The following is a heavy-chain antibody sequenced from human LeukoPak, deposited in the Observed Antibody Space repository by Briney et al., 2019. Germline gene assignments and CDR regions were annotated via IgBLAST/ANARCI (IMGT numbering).Heavy chain of an antibody. V-gene: IGHV4-59*01. CDR2: FSYSGST. J-gene: IGHJ4*02. CDR1: GVSISDYH. Sequence: SETLSLTCSVSGVSISDYHWIWIRQPPAKGLEWMGYFSYSGSTRYHPSLKSRVTMSVDTSKNPFSLRLISVAAADTAVYYCARMYSGPSYYFDFWGQGTLVTVSS. D-gene: IGHD1-26*01. CDR3: ARMYSGPSYYFDF.